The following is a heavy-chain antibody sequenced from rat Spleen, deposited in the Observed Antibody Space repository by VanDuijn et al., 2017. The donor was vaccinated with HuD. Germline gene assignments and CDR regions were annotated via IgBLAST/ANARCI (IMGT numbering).Heavy chain of an antibody. CDR1: GFTFSNYG. Sequence: EVQLVESGGGLVQPGRSLKLSCTASGFTFSNYGMAWVRQTLTMGLEWVASISTDGGTTYYRDSVKGRFTVSRDNAKNTQYLQMDSLRSEDTATYYCVRHPQTTEGINYWGQGVVVTVSS. V-gene: IGHV5S14*01. D-gene: IGHD1-11*01. CDR2: ISTDGGTT. J-gene: IGHJ2*01. CDR3: VRHPQTTEGINY.